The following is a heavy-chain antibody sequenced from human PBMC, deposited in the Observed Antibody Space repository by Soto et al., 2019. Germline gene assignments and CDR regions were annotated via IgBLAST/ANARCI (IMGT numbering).Heavy chain of an antibody. J-gene: IGHJ4*02. V-gene: IGHV1-18*01. D-gene: IGHD3-10*01. CDR3: ARGLVREVITHFDY. CDR2: IDPYNGDT. Sequence: GAPVKVSCKTSGYTLSSYSVTWVRQAPGQGLEWMGWIDPYNGDTTYAQNLQGRVTMTTDTSTSTAYMELRSLSSDDTAVYYCARGLVREVITHFDYWGQGTLVTVSS. CDR1: GYTLSSYS.